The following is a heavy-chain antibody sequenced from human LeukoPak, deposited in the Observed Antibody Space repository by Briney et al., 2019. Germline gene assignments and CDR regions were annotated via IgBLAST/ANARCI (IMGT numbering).Heavy chain of an antibody. V-gene: IGHV1-3*03. J-gene: IGHJ4*02. Sequence: GASVKVSCKASGYTFTKYAVHWVRQAPGQRLEWMGWINPGNGLTKDAQEFQGRVTITRDTSASTVYLDLSSLRSEDMAVYYCAIRITGAEYWGQGTLVTVSS. CDR1: GYTFTKYA. CDR3: AIRITGAEY. CDR2: INPGNGLT. D-gene: IGHD1-20*01.